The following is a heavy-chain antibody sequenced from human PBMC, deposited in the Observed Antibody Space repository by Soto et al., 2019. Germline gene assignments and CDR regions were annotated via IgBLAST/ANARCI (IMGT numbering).Heavy chain of an antibody. CDR1: GGSIGTYY. CDR3: ARGSHYGSNQGDYFHY. J-gene: IGHJ4*02. Sequence: SETLSLTCTVSGGSIGTYYWSWIRQPPGKGLEWIGYIYYSGSTNYNPSLKSRVTISVDTSKNQFSLKLSSVTAADTAVYYCARGSHYGSNQGDYFHYWGQGTLVTVS. V-gene: IGHV4-59*01. D-gene: IGHD4-17*01. CDR2: IYYSGST.